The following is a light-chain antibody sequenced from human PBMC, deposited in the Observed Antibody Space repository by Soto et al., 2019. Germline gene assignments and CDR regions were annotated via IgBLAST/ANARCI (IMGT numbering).Light chain of an antibody. Sequence: QAVVTQSPSASASLGASVKLTCSLSSGHTNYAIAWHQQQPEKGPRYLMKVNSDGSHSKGDGIPDRFSGSSSGAERFLIISSLQSEDEADYYCQTWGTGIRVFGGGTKLTVL. CDR3: QTWGTGIRV. J-gene: IGLJ3*02. CDR1: SGHTNYA. V-gene: IGLV4-69*01. CDR2: VNSDGSH.